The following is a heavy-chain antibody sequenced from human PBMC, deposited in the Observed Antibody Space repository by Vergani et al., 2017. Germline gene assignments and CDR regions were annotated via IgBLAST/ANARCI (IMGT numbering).Heavy chain of an antibody. CDR1: GFTFTSSA. Sequence: HMQLVPSGPEVKKPGTSVKVSCKASGFTFTSSAVQWVRQARGQRLEWIGWIVVGSGNTNYAQKFQERVTITRAMSTSPAYMELSSLRSEDPAVYYCATTIGYSSGWGNAAGYYLDYWGQGTLVTVSS. CDR3: ATTIGYSSGWGNAAGYYLDY. J-gene: IGHJ4*02. CDR2: IVVGSGNT. V-gene: IGHV1-58*01. D-gene: IGHD6-19*01.